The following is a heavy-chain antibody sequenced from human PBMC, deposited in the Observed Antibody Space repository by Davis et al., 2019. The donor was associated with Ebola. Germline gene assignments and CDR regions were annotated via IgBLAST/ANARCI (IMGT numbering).Heavy chain of an antibody. CDR3: VPGTWI. CDR2: ISDSGSTT. Sequence: GGSLRLSCTASGFTFNKFQMNWVRQAPGKGLEWVPYISDSGSTTYYTDSVKGRFTISRDNTKNSLYLQMNSLRAEDTAVYYCVPGTWIRGQGTLVTVSS. J-gene: IGHJ4*02. V-gene: IGHV3-48*03. CDR1: GFTFNKFQ. D-gene: IGHD5-18*01.